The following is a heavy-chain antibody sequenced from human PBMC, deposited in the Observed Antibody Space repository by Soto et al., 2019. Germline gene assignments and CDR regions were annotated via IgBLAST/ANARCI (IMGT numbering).Heavy chain of an antibody. Sequence: GGSLRLSCAASGFTFDDYAMHWVRQAPGKGLEWVSGISWNSGSIGYADSVKGRFTISRDNAKNSLYLQMNSLRAEDTALYYCAKDFELSSSGWGGDAFDIWGQGTMVTVSS. V-gene: IGHV3-9*01. CDR2: ISWNSGSI. CDR1: GFTFDDYA. CDR3: AKDFELSSSGWGGDAFDI. J-gene: IGHJ3*02. D-gene: IGHD6-19*01.